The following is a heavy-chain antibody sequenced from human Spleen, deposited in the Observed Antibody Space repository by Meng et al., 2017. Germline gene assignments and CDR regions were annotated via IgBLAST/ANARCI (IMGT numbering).Heavy chain of an antibody. J-gene: IGHJ4*02. CDR2: INHRGST. CDR1: GGSFSDYY. Sequence: QLQLQKWGGGLLSPSEPLPLTVVCAGGSFSDYYWSWSRQPPGKGLEWIGEINHRGSTNYNPSLESRATISVDTSQNNLSLKLSSVTAADSAVYHCARGPTTMAHDFDYWGQGTLVTVSS. CDR3: ARGPTTMAHDFDY. D-gene: IGHD4-11*01. V-gene: IGHV4-34*01.